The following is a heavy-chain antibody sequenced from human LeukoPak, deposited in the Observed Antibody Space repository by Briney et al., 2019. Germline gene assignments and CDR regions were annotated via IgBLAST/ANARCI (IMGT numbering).Heavy chain of an antibody. CDR2: VYYSGTT. D-gene: IGHD2-2*01. CDR3: ARDVGYCSTTSCYVWFDP. Sequence: SETLSLTCTVSGGSFSRYYWNWIRQPPGKGLELIGYVYYSGTTSYNPSLKSRVTISVDTSKNQFSLKLSSVTAADTAVYFCARDVGYCSTTSCYVWFDPWGQGTLVTVSS. J-gene: IGHJ5*02. V-gene: IGHV4-59*01. CDR1: GGSFSRYY.